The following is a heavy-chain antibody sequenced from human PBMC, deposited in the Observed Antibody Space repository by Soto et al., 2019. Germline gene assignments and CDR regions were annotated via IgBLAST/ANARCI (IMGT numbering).Heavy chain of an antibody. V-gene: IGHV4-39*01. J-gene: IGHJ6*03. Sequence: SETLSLTCTVSGGSISSSSYYWGWIRQPPGKGLEWIGSIYYSGSTYYNPSLKSRVTISVDTSKNQFSLKLSSVTAADTAVYYCARHLKERLLLLVYYMDVWGKGTTVTVSS. CDR2: IYYSGST. CDR3: ARHLKERLLLLVYYMDV. CDR1: GGSISSSSYY. D-gene: IGHD2-15*01.